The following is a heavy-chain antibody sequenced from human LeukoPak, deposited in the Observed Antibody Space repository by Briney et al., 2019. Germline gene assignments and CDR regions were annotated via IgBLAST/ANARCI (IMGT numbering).Heavy chain of an antibody. D-gene: IGHD5-24*01. J-gene: IGHJ6*03. CDR2: ISAYNGNT. CDR3: ARREGYYYYMDV. V-gene: IGHV1-18*01. CDR1: GYTFTSYG. Sequence: GSVRVSCKASGYTFTSYGISWVRQAPGQGLEWMGWISAYNGNTNYAQKLQGRVTMTTDTSTSTAYMELRSLRSDDTAVYYCARREGYYYYMDVWGKGTTVTVSS.